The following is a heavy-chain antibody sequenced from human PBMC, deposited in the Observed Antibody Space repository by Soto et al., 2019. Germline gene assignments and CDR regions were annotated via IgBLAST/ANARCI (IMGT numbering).Heavy chain of an antibody. CDR1: GSTFSNDW. V-gene: IGHV3-74*01. CDR3: ARDRSYSLDV. J-gene: IGHJ6*02. CDR2: INSDGSST. Sequence: EVQLVESGGGLIQPGGSLRLSCAVSGSTFSNDWMHWVRQAPGKGLVWVSHINSDGSSTNYADFVKGRFTIARDNAKNTVYLQMNSLRAEDTAVYYCARDRSYSLDVWGQGTTVTVSS.